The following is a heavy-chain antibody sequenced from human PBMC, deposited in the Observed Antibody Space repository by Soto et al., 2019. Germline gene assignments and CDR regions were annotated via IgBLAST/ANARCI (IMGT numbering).Heavy chain of an antibody. J-gene: IGHJ6*02. CDR3: ARDAPSDDIWSGYSHGMDV. D-gene: IGHD3-3*01. CDR1: GFSFSSYE. V-gene: IGHV3-48*03. CDR2: ISPSGTTI. Sequence: LRLSCAASGFSFSSYEMNWVRQAPGKGLDWLSYISPSGTTIYYADSVKGRFTISIDNAKNSVYLQMSSLRAEDTAVYYCARDAPSDDIWSGYSHGMDVWGQGTTVTVSS.